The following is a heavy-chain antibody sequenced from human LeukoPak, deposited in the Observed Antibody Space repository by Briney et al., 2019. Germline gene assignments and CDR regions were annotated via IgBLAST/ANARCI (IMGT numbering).Heavy chain of an antibody. V-gene: IGHV4-59*08. D-gene: IGHD6-19*01. J-gene: IGHJ4*02. CDR3: VRRDNTGWNYFDY. Sequence: SETLSLTCTVSGGSINSHYWSWIRQPPGKGLEWIGDICYKGNTNYNPSLKSRVTISVDTSKNHLSLKLTSVLAADTAIYYCVRRDNTGWNYFDYWGQGILVTVSS. CDR1: GGSINSHY. CDR2: ICYKGNT.